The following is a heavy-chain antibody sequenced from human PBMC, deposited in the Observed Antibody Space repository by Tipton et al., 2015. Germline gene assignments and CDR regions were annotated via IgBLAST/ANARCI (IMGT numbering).Heavy chain of an antibody. CDR2: IDSSGRTI. Sequence: SLRLSCAASGFTFSNYYMSWIRQAPGKGLEWLSYIDSSGRTIYYTDSVKGRFTISRDNSKNSLYLQMNGLRADDTAVYYCGRNSDCYGSGSYSSQIDDWGQGTLVTVSS. J-gene: IGHJ4*02. CDR1: GFTFSNYY. D-gene: IGHD3-10*01. CDR3: GRNSDCYGSGSYSSQIDD. V-gene: IGHV3-11*01.